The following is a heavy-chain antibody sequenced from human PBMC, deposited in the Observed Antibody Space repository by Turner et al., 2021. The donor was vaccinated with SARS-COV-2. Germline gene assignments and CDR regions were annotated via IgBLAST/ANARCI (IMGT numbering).Heavy chain of an antibody. D-gene: IGHD3-22*01. V-gene: IGHV3-30*18. Sequence: QVQLVASGGGVVQPGRSLRLSCAASGVTFSRYGMHWVRQAPGKGLEWVAFISYDGSDKYYADSVKGRFTISRDNSKNTLYLQMNSLRAEDTAVYYCAKGGWYYDSSAADYWGQGTLVTVSS. CDR2: ISYDGSDK. CDR1: GVTFSRYG. J-gene: IGHJ4*02. CDR3: AKGGWYYDSSAADY.